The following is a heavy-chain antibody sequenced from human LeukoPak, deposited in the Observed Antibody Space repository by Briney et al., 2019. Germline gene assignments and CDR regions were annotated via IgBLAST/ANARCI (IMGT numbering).Heavy chain of an antibody. CDR3: ARGGVGPTTNWFDP. D-gene: IGHD1-26*01. V-gene: IGHV4-30-2*01. J-gene: IGHJ5*02. CDR2: IYHTGST. CDR1: GGSISGSGYY. Sequence: SETLSLTCTVSGGSISGSGYYWSWIRQPPGKGLEWIGYIYHTGSTYYNLSLASRVTISVDRSKNQFSLRLTSVTAADTAVFYCARGGVGPTTNWFDPWGQGTLVTVSS.